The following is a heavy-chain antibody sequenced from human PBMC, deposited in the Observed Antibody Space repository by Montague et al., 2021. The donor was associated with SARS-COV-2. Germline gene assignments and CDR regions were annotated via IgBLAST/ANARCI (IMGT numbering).Heavy chain of an antibody. D-gene: IGHD4-11*01. CDR1: GYSISSGYY. CDR2: IYHSGST. V-gene: IGHV4-38-2*02. Sequence: SETLSLTCTVSGYSISSGYYWGWIRQPPGKGLEWIGSIYHSGSTYYNLSLKSRVTISVDTSKNQFSLKLSSVTAADTAVYYCAVISNYYYYYGMDVWGQGTTVTVSS. J-gene: IGHJ6*02. CDR3: AVISNYYYYYGMDV.